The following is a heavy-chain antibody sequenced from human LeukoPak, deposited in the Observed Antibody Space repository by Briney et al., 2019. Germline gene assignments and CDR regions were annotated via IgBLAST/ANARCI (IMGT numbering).Heavy chain of an antibody. V-gene: IGHV4-4*07. J-gene: IGHJ5*02. D-gene: IGHD2-2*01. CDR1: GGSISSYY. Sequence: PSETLSLTCTVSGGSISSYYWSWIRQPAGKGLEWIGRIYTSGSTNYNPSLKSRVTMSVDTSKNQFSLKLSSVTAADTAVYYCARSRGGYCSSTSCCRGIGQYNWFDPWGQGTLVTVSS. CDR3: ARSRGGYCSSTSCCRGIGQYNWFDP. CDR2: IYTSGST.